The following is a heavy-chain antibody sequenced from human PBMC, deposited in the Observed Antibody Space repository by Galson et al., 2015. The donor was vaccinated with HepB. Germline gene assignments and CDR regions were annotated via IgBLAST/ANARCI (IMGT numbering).Heavy chain of an antibody. CDR3: ARDHEGSGLDFWFDP. J-gene: IGHJ5*02. CDR1: GYSFTDYA. V-gene: IGHV1-3*01. D-gene: IGHD5-12*01. Sequence: SVKVSCKASGYSFTDYAVHWVRQAPGQRLEWMGWIDAGNVNTRYSQNFQDRLLITTDTSASTAYLELSSLRPEDTAIYYCARDHEGSGLDFWFDPWGQGTLVTVSS. CDR2: IDAGNVNT.